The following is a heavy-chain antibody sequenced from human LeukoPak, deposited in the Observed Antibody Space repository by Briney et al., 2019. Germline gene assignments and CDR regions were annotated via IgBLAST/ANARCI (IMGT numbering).Heavy chain of an antibody. D-gene: IGHD3-16*01. CDR3: AREEYYDYVWGSYQNYFDY. V-gene: IGHV4-34*01. CDR1: GGSFSGYY. J-gene: IGHJ4*02. CDR2: INHSGST. Sequence: SETLSLTCAVYGGSFSGYYWSWIRQPPGKGLEWIGEINHSGSTNYNPSLKSRVTISVDTSKNQFSLKLSSVTAADTAVYYCAREEYYDYVWGSYQNYFDYWGQGTLVTVSS.